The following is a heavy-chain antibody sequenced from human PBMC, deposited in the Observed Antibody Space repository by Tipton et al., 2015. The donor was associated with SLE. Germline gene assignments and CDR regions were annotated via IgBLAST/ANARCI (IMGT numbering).Heavy chain of an antibody. D-gene: IGHD2-2*01. CDR2: IYYSGST. V-gene: IGHV4-39*07. CDR1: GGSISSSSYY. CDR3: ARVMPGTDAFDI. J-gene: IGHJ3*02. Sequence: TLSLTCTVSGGSISSSSYYWGWIRQPPGKGLEWIGSIYYSGSTFYNPSLKSRVTISVDTSKNQFSLKLSSVTAADTAVYYCARVMPGTDAFDIWGQGTMVTVSS.